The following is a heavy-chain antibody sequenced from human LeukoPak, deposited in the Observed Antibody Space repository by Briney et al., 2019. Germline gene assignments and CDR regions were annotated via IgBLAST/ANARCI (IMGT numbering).Heavy chain of an antibody. D-gene: IGHD3-10*01. Sequence: SETLSLTCTVSGGSISSYYWGWIRQPPGKGLEWIGSIYYSGSTYYNPSLKSRVTMSVDTSKNQFSLKLSSVTTADTAVYYCAREGSRGGSLTGRGYFDYWGQGTLVTVSS. CDR3: AREGSRGGSLTGRGYFDY. V-gene: IGHV4-39*07. J-gene: IGHJ4*02. CDR1: GGSISSYY. CDR2: IYYSGST.